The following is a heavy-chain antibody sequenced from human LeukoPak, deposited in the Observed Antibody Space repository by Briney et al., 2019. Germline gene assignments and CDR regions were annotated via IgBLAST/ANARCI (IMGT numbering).Heavy chain of an antibody. CDR3: ARGLIAAPRLYNWFDP. Sequence: GASVKVSCKASGGTFSSYAISWVRQAPGQGLEWMGGIIPIFGTANYAQKFQGRVTITADESTSTAYMELSSLRSEDTAVYYCARGLIAAPRLYNWFDPWGQGTLVTVSS. V-gene: IGHV1-69*13. CDR2: IIPIFGTA. J-gene: IGHJ5*02. CDR1: GGTFSSYA. D-gene: IGHD6-13*01.